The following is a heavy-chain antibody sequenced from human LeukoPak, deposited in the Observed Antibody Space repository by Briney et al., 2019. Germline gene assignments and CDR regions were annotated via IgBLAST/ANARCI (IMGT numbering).Heavy chain of an antibody. V-gene: IGHV1-69*04. CDR1: GGTFSSYA. CDR2: IIPILGIA. J-gene: IGHJ6*02. Sequence: ASVKVSCKASGGTFSSYAISWVRQAPGQGLAWMGRIIPILGIANYAQKFQGRVTITADKSTSTAYMELSSLRSEDTAVYYCARDDKAAAARWDYYGMDVWGQGTTVTVSS. CDR3: ARDDKAAAARWDYYGMDV. D-gene: IGHD6-13*01.